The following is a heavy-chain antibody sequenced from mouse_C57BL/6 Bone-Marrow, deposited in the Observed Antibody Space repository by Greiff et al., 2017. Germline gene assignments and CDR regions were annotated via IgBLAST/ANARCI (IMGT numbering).Heavy chain of an antibody. CDR3: ARGDYNYGGAWFAY. CDR1: GFTFSDYG. Sequence: EVHLVEPGGGLVKPGGSLKLSCAASGFTFSDYGMHWVRQAPEKGLEWVAYISSSSSTINYAVTVKGRFTLSRDNAKNTLFLQMTSLTSEDTAMYYCARGDYNYGGAWFAYWGQGTLVTVSA. J-gene: IGHJ3*01. CDR2: ISSSSSTI. D-gene: IGHD2-12*01. V-gene: IGHV5-17*01.